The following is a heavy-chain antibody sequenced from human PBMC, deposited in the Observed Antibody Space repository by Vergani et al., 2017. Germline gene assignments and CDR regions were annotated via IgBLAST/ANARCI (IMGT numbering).Heavy chain of an antibody. D-gene: IGHD6-6*01. CDR3: ARDSYSSSVNWFDP. CDR1: GGTFSSYA. Sequence: QVQLVQSGAEVKKPGSSVKVSCKASGGTFSSYAISWVRQAPGQGLEWMGWINPNSGGTNYAQKFQGRVTMTRDTSISTAYMELSRLRSDDTAVYYCARDSYSSSVNWFDPWGQGTLVTVSS. CDR2: INPNSGGT. J-gene: IGHJ5*02. V-gene: IGHV1-2*02.